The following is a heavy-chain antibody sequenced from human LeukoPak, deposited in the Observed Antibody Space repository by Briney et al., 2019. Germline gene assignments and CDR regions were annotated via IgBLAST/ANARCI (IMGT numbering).Heavy chain of an antibody. CDR2: ISAYNGNT. Sequence: ASVKVSCKASGYTFTSYGISWVRQAPGQGLEWMGWISAYNGNTNYAQKLQGRVTMTTDTSTSTAYMELRSLRSGDTAVYYCAREGYYDILTGYLSIEDYWGQGTLVTVSS. CDR3: AREGYYDILTGYLSIEDY. CDR1: GYTFTSYG. D-gene: IGHD3-9*01. J-gene: IGHJ4*02. V-gene: IGHV1-18*01.